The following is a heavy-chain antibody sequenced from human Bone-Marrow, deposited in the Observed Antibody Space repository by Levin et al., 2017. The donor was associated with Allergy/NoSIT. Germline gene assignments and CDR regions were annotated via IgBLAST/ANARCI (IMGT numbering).Heavy chain of an antibody. CDR3: ARGPNYGNKFDF. CDR2: VYHSGSA. J-gene: IGHJ4*02. Sequence: MSSETLSLTCSVSGGSFGTDYWSWIRQPPGKGLEWIGYVYHSGSANYNPSLKSRVTISVDTSKNQFSLRLTSVTAADTAVYYCARGPNYGNKFDFWGQGTLVTVSP. V-gene: IGHV4-59*01. D-gene: IGHD4-11*01. CDR1: GGSFGTDY.